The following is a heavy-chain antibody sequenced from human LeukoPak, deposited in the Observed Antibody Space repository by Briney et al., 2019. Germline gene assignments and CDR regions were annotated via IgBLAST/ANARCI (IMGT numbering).Heavy chain of an antibody. Sequence: GASVKVSCKASGYTFTSYGISWVRQAPGQGLEWMGWISAYNGNTNYAQKLQGRVTMTTDTSTSTAYMELSRLRSDDTAVYYCARSKPYYYDSSGYYNWFDPWGQGTLVTVSS. CDR1: GYTFTSYG. V-gene: IGHV1-18*01. D-gene: IGHD3-22*01. CDR3: ARSKPYYYDSSGYYNWFDP. J-gene: IGHJ5*02. CDR2: ISAYNGNT.